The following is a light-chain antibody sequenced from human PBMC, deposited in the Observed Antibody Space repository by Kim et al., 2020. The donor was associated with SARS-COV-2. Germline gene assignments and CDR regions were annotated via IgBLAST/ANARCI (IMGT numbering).Light chain of an antibody. CDR3: QSYDSSLSGYV. J-gene: IGLJ1*01. V-gene: IGLV1-40*01. CDR2: DNI. CDR1: SSNIGAGFD. Sequence: HSVNISHTGSSSNIGAGFDFHWYQHLPGTAPKLLLYDNINRPSGVPDRFSGSKSGTSASLAITGLQAEDEADYYCQSYDSSLSGYVFGTGTKVTVL.